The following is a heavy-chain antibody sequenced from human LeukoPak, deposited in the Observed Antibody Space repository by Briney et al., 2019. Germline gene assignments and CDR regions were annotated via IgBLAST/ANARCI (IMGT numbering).Heavy chain of an antibody. CDR3: AKELAAAGNPAYDC. CDR2: IGGDGI. Sequence: GGSLGLSCAASGFTLSNYAMSWVRQAPGKGLEWVSGIGGDGIFYADSVRGRFTISRDNSKNTLYLQMNSLRGDDTALYYCAKELAAAGNPAYDCWGQGILVTVSS. D-gene: IGHD6-13*01. CDR1: GFTLSNYA. J-gene: IGHJ4*01. V-gene: IGHV3-23*01.